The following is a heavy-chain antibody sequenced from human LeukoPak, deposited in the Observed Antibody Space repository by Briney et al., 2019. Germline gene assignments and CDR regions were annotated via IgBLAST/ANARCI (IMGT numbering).Heavy chain of an antibody. J-gene: IGHJ6*03. V-gene: IGHV3-74*01. CDR2: INSDGSST. CDR3: AKNGDRGAYCSGGSCYPYYYYYIDV. CDR1: GFTFSSYW. Sequence: GGSLRLSCAASGFTFSSYWMHWVRQAPGKGLVWVSRINSDGSSTSYADSVKGRFTISRDNSKNTLYLQMNSLRAEDTAIYYCAKNGDRGAYCSGGSCYPYYYYYIDVWGKGTTVTISS. D-gene: IGHD2-15*01.